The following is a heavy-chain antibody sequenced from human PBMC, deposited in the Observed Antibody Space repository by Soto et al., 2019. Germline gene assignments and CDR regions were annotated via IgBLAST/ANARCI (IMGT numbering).Heavy chain of an antibody. V-gene: IGHV5-51*01. CDR1: GYSFTSYW. J-gene: IGHJ5*02. CDR2: IDPGDSDT. D-gene: IGHD2-15*01. CDR3: ERRYSSGGSLYWLAN. Sequence: VESLKISCKGSGYSFTSYWIGWVRQMPGKGLESMGVIDPGDSDTRYSPSFQGQGTISADKSISAAYLQSSILKASDTALYSCERRYSSGGSLYWLANWGQGTLVSVSS.